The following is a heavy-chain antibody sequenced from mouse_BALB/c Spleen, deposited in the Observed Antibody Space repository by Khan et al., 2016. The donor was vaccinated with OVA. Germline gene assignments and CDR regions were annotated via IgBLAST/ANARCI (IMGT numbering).Heavy chain of an antibody. D-gene: IGHD2-14*01. J-gene: IGHJ3*01. CDR1: GDSITSGY. CDR2: MIYSGNT. V-gene: IGHV3-8*02. Sequence: VQLKESGPSLVKPSQTLSLTCSVTGDSITSGYWNWIRKFPGNKLEYMGYMIYSGNTYYNPSLKSRISITRHTSTTQNYLQLNSVPTEDTATYYCARWAYRYAFAYWGQGTLVTVSA. CDR3: ARWAYRYAFAY.